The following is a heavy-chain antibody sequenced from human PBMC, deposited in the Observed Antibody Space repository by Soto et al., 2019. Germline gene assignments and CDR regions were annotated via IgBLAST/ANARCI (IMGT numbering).Heavy chain of an antibody. CDR2: IDPSDSYT. CDR1: GYSFTSYW. Sequence: PGESLKISCKGSGYSFTSYWISWVRQMPGKGLEWMGRIDPSDSYTNYSPSFQGHVTISADKSISTAYLQWSSLKASDTAMYYCARRFYDSSGYLSYFDYWGQGTLVTVSS. CDR3: ARRFYDSSGYLSYFDY. D-gene: IGHD3-22*01. V-gene: IGHV5-10-1*01. J-gene: IGHJ4*02.